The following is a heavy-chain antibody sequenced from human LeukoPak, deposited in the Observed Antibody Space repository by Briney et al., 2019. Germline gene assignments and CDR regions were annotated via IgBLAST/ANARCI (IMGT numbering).Heavy chain of an antibody. CDR2: ISSSSSYI. J-gene: IGHJ4*02. CDR1: GFTFSSYS. CDR3: ARWLYSSGWAIDY. V-gene: IGHV3-21*01. Sequence: PGGSLRLSCAASGFTFSSYSMNWVRQAPGKGLEWVSSISSSSSYIYYADSVKGRFTISRDNAKNSLYLQMNSLRAEDTAVYYCARWLYSSGWAIDYWGQGTLVTVSS. D-gene: IGHD6-19*01.